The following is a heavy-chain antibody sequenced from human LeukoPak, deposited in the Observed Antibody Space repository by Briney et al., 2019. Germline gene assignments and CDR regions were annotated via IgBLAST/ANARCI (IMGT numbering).Heavy chain of an antibody. J-gene: IGHJ5*02. Sequence: GGSLRLSCAASGFTFSSYGMHWVRQAPGKGLEWVAVISYDGSNKYYADPVKGRFTISRDNSKNTLYLQMNSLRAEDTAVYYCAKGDGSGSYYRNWFDPWGQGTLVTVSS. CDR3: AKGDGSGSYYRNWFDP. V-gene: IGHV3-30*18. CDR2: ISYDGSNK. D-gene: IGHD3-10*01. CDR1: GFTFSSYG.